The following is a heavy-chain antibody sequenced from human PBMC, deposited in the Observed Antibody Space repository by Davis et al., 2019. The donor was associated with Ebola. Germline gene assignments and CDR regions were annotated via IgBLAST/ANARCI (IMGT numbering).Heavy chain of an antibody. D-gene: IGHD3-3*01. Sequence: MPSETLSLTCTVSGGPISSSSYYWSWIRQPPGKGLEWIGEINHSGSTNYNPSLKSRVTISVDTSKNQFSLKLSSVTAADTAVYYCAREGYDFWSNWFDPWGQGTLVTVSS. CDR2: INHSGST. CDR3: AREGYDFWSNWFDP. V-gene: IGHV4-39*07. J-gene: IGHJ5*02. CDR1: GGPISSSSYY.